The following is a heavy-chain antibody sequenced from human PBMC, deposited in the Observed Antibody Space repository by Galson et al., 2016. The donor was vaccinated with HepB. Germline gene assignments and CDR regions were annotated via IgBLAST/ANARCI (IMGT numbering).Heavy chain of an antibody. CDR1: GGSISTVTYS. CDR2: IFLRGST. CDR3: ARDSHMNFGGKRGYYAMDV. J-gene: IGHJ6*02. V-gene: IGHV4-31*03. D-gene: IGHD4-23*01. Sequence: TLSLTCTVSGGSISTVTYSRSWIRHLPGKGLEWIGYIFLRGSTLYNPSLKSRVTMSVDTSKNQFSLKLTSVTAADTAVYYCARDSHMNFGGKRGYYAMDVWGQGTAVTVSS.